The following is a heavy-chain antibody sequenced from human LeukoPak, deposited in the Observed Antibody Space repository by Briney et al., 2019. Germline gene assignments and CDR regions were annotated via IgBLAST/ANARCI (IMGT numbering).Heavy chain of an antibody. CDR2: IHSSGST. Sequence: SETLSLTCTVSGGSIANYYWNWFRQPPGKGLEWIGYIHSSGSTNCNPSLNSRVTISLDTSKSQFSLSLSSVTAADTAVYYCARGPTVTTDYWGQGTLVTVSS. CDR3: ARGPTVTTDY. V-gene: IGHV4-59*01. CDR1: GGSIANYY. D-gene: IGHD4-17*01. J-gene: IGHJ4*02.